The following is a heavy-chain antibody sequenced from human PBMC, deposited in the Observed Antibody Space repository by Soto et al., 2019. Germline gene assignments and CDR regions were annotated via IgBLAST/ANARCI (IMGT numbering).Heavy chain of an antibody. CDR2: ISSSSTYI. CDR3: ASHPRDSSGYWYYFDY. Sequence: EVQLVESGGGLVKPGGSLRLSCAASGFTFSSHSMNWVRQAPGKGLEWFSSISSSSTYIYYADSVKGRFTISRDNAKNSLYLQMNSMRAEDTAVYYCASHPRDSSGYWYYFDYWGQGTLVTVSS. CDR1: GFTFSSHS. V-gene: IGHV3-21*01. J-gene: IGHJ4*02. D-gene: IGHD3-22*01.